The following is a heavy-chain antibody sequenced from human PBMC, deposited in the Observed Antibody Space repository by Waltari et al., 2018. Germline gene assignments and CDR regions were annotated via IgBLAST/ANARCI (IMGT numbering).Heavy chain of an antibody. CDR3: EKDQYYYESSGPYYLDY. D-gene: IGHD3-22*01. CDR2: ISGSGGST. CDR1: RFTFSSSA. J-gene: IGHJ4*02. V-gene: IGHV3-23*01. Sequence: EEQLLESGGGLVRPGYSLCLSCSSSRFTFSSSAMRLVRQAAARGREWVTAISGSGGSTYDADTGKGGLTNSRDNFKNRLDLQTNRLRDEDTGVDHCEKDQYYYESSGPYYLDYWGQGTMVTVSS.